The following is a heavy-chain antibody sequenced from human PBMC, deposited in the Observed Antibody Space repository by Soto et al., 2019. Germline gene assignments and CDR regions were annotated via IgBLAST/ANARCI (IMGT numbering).Heavy chain of an antibody. Sequence: QLQLQESGPGLVKPSETLSLTCTVSGGSISSSSYYWGWIRQPPGKGLEWIGSIYYSGSTYYNPSLKSRVTISVDTSKNQFSLKLSSVTAADTAVYYCASTYCSSTSCYGGWFDPWGQGTLVTVSS. CDR1: GGSISSSSYY. CDR2: IYYSGST. CDR3: ASTYCSSTSCYGGWFDP. D-gene: IGHD2-2*01. J-gene: IGHJ5*02. V-gene: IGHV4-39*01.